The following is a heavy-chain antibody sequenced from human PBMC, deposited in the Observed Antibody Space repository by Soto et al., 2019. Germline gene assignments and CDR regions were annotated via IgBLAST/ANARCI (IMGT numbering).Heavy chain of an antibody. D-gene: IGHD1-1*01. CDR1: GGSISSYY. V-gene: IGHV4-59*01. J-gene: IGHJ3*02. CDR3: ARYNWGAMGAFDI. CDR2: IYYSGST. Sequence: QVQLQESGPGLVKPSETLSLTCTVSGGSISSYYWSWIRQPPGKGLEWIGYIYYSGSTNYNPSLTSRVTISVDTSKNQISLKLSSVTAADTAVYYCARYNWGAMGAFDIWGQGTMVTVSS.